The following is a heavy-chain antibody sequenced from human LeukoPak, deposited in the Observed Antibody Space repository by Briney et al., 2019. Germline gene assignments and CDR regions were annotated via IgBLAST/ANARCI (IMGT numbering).Heavy chain of an antibody. CDR2: ISGSGSTK. CDR1: GFTFRSHE. J-gene: IGHJ4*02. V-gene: IGHV3-48*03. D-gene: IGHD6-19*01. CDR3: VTFVAVALDY. Sequence: TGGSLRLSCAASGFTFRSHEVNWVRQAPGKGLEWVSYISGSGSTKYYADSVKGRFTISRDNARNSVYLQMNSLRAEDTAVYYCVTFVAVALDYWGRGTLVTVSS.